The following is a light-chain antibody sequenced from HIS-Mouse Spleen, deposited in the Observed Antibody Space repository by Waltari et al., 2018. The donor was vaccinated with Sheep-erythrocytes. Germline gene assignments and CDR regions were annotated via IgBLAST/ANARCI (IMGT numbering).Light chain of an antibody. Sequence: AIQMTQSPSSLSASVGERVTITCRASQGIRNDLGWYQQKPGKAPKLLIYAASSLQSGVPSRFSGSGSGTDFTITISSLQPEDFATYYCLQDYNYPWTFGQGTKVEIK. V-gene: IGKV1-6*01. CDR2: AAS. CDR1: QGIRND. J-gene: IGKJ1*01. CDR3: LQDYNYPWT.